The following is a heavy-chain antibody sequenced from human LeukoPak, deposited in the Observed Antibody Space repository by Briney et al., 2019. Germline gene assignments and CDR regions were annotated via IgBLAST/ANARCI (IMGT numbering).Heavy chain of an antibody. CDR3: ASMYSSSWYFSGDAFDI. D-gene: IGHD6-13*01. CDR2: INHSGST. Sequence: SETLSLTCAVYGASFSGYYWSWIRQPPGKGLEWIGEINHSGSTNYNPSLKSRVTISVDTSKNQFSLKLSSVTAADTAVYYCASMYSSSWYFSGDAFDIWGQGTMVTVSS. J-gene: IGHJ3*02. CDR1: GASFSGYY. V-gene: IGHV4-34*01.